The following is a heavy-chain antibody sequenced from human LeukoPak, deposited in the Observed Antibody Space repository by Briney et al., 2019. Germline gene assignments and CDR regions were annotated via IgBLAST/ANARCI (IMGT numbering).Heavy chain of an antibody. CDR2: TIPIFGTG. V-gene: IGHV1-69*01. Sequence: ASVKVSCKASGGTFSSYAISWVRQAPGQGLEWTGGTIPIFGTGNYAQKFQGRVTITADESTSTAYMELSSLRSEDTAVYYCASGGPGVNYYDSSGYYLYYFDYWGQGTLVTVSS. CDR1: GGTFSSYA. J-gene: IGHJ4*02. D-gene: IGHD3-22*01. CDR3: ASGGPGVNYYDSSGYYLYYFDY.